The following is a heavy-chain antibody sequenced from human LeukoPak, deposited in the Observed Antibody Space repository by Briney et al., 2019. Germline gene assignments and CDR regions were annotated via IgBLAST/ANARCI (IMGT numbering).Heavy chain of an antibody. CDR1: GGSIRSGRYY. V-gene: IGHV4-61*09. J-gene: IGHJ6*03. D-gene: IGHD5/OR15-5a*01. Sequence: PLQTLSLTCTVSGGSIRSGRYYWSWIRQPAGKGLEWIGHFYTSGSTNYNPSLKSRVTISGDTSKNQFSLKLNSVTAADTAVYYCARGSVGGGNYYNYYMDVWGKGTTVTVSS. CDR3: ARGSVGGGNYYNYYMDV. CDR2: FYTSGST.